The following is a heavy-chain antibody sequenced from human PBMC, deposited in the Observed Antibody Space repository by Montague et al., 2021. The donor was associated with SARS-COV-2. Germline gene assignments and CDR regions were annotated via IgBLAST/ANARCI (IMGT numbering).Heavy chain of an antibody. CDR1: GFTFSAYW. CDR2: IRADGTTT. D-gene: IGHD6-13*01. V-gene: IGHV3-74*01. CDR3: VRAFSNSFKWFDP. Sequence: SLRLSCAASGFTFSAYWMHWVRQAPGQGLEWVARIRADGTTTNYADSVKGRFTISRDNAQDTVYLHMTTLTVEDTAVYYCVRAFSNSFKWFDPWGQGTLVTVSS. J-gene: IGHJ5*02.